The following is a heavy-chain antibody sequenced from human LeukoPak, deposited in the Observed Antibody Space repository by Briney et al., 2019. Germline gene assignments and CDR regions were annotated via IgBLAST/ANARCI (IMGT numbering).Heavy chain of an antibody. V-gene: IGHV3-33*01. D-gene: IGHD2-2*01. Sequence: GGSLRLSCAASGFTFTSYGVHWVRQAPGKGLEWVALIWSDGSRKYYADSMKGRFTISRDNAKSTMYLQMDSLRAEDTAVYYCARDRTAMHYSDYWGQGTLVTVSS. CDR1: GFTFTSYG. CDR3: ARDRTAMHYSDY. CDR2: IWSDGSRK. J-gene: IGHJ4*02.